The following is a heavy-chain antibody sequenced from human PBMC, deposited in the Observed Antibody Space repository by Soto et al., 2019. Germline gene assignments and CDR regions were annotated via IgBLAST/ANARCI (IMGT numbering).Heavy chain of an antibody. V-gene: IGHV3-33*01. Sequence: PEGSMRLSCAASGFTFSSYGMHWVRQAPGKGLEWVAVIWYDGSNKYYADSVKGRFTISRDNSKNTLYLQMNSLRAEDTAVYYCASDRNDVGSGYYCYYGMEVWCHGRTVTVSS. J-gene: IGHJ6*02. D-gene: IGHD3-3*01. CDR1: GFTFSSYG. CDR2: IWYDGSNK. CDR3: ASDRNDVGSGYYCYYGMEV.